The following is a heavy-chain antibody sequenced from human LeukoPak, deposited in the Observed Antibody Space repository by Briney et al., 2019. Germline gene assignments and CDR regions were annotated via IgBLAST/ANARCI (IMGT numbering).Heavy chain of an antibody. V-gene: IGHV3-9*01. Sequence: GSSLRLSCAASGFTFGGYAMHWVRQAPGQGLEWVSGISWNIGSISYAETVKGRFTISRDNAKNSPYLQMNSLRAEDTALYYCARDKSCGYYGQPWGYFYYWGQGTLVTVSS. CDR3: ARDKSCGYYGQPWGYFYY. D-gene: IGHD3-22*01. CDR2: ISWNIGSI. J-gene: IGHJ4*02. CDR1: GFTFGGYA.